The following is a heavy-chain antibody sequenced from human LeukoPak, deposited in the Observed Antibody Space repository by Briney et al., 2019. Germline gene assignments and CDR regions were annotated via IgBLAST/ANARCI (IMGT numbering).Heavy chain of an antibody. CDR2: INPNSGGT. CDR1: GYTFTGYY. D-gene: IGHD3-10*01. J-gene: IGHJ4*02. CDR3: ARDHSYYDSGSYSNVDY. V-gene: IGHV1-2*02. Sequence: RASVKVSCKASGYTFTGYYIHWVRQAPGQGLEWMGWINPNSGGTNYAQKFQGRVTMTRDTSSSTAYMELSRLRSDDTAVYYCARDHSYYDSGSYSNVDYWGQGTLVTVSS.